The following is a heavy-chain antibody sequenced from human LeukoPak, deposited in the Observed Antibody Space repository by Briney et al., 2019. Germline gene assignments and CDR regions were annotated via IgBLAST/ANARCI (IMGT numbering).Heavy chain of an antibody. D-gene: IGHD6-19*01. V-gene: IGHV4-38-2*02. CDR2: IYHSGST. Sequence: PSETLSLTCTVSGYSISSGYYWGWIRQPPGKGLEWIGSIYHSGSTYYNPSLKSRVTISVDTSKNQFSLKLSSVTAADTAVYYCAGKIRPRYSSGWYEVGDYWGQGTLVTVSS. CDR1: GYSISSGYY. CDR3: AGKIRPRYSSGWYEVGDY. J-gene: IGHJ4*02.